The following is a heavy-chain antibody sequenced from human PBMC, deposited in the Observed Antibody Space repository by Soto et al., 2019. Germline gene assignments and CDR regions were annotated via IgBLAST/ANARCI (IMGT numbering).Heavy chain of an antibody. V-gene: IGHV4-39*01. Sequence: PSETLSLTCTVSGGSISSSSYYWGWIRQPPGKGLEWIGSIYYSGSTYYNPSLKSRVTISVDTSKNQFSLKLSSVTAADTAVYYCARHGMTRVVVAAAPSWFDPWGQGTLVTVSS. CDR1: GGSISSSSYY. CDR2: IYYSGST. D-gene: IGHD2-15*01. CDR3: ARHGMTRVVVAAAPSWFDP. J-gene: IGHJ5*02.